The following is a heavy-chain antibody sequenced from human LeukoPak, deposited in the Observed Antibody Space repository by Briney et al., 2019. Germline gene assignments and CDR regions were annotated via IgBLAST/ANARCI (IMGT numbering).Heavy chain of an antibody. CDR3: ARDMHSSSWYIGY. Sequence: KPGGSLRLSCAASGFTFSDYYMSWMRQAPGKGLEWVSSISSSSSYIYYADSVKGRFTISRDNAKNSLYLQMNSLRAEDTAVYYCARDMHSSSWYIGYWGQGTLVTVSS. D-gene: IGHD6-13*01. J-gene: IGHJ4*02. CDR2: ISSSSSYI. CDR1: GFTFSDYY. V-gene: IGHV3-11*06.